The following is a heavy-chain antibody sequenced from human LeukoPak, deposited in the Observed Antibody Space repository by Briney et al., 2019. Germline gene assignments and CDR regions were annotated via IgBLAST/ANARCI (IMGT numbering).Heavy chain of an antibody. CDR1: GGSISSLY. D-gene: IGHD3-10*01. CDR2: IYFTVST. CDR3: ARHHVGRGVREVEYCFDY. J-gene: IGHJ4*02. Sequence: SESLSLACTVSGGSISSLYWSWVRQPPGEGLEWQGYIYFTVSTNYSRPLKSPVTISVHTSKNQFSLKQTSVTAADTPGYYCARHHVGRGVREVEYCFDYWGQGTLVTVSS. V-gene: IGHV4-59*08.